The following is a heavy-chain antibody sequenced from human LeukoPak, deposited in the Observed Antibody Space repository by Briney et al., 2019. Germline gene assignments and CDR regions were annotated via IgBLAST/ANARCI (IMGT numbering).Heavy chain of an antibody. CDR3: ARGHPLLWFGELLSTPYDAFDI. CDR1: GGSFSGYY. CDR2: INHSGST. V-gene: IGHV4-34*01. Sequence: SETLSLTCAVYGGSFSGYYWSWIRQPPGKGLEWIGEINHSGSTNYNPSLKSRVTISVDTSKNQFFLKLSSVTAADTAVYYCARGHPLLWFGELLSTPYDAFDIWGQGTMVTVSS. D-gene: IGHD3-10*01. J-gene: IGHJ3*02.